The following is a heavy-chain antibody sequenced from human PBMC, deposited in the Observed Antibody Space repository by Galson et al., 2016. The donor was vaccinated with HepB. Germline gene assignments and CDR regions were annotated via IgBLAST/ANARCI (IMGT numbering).Heavy chain of an antibody. V-gene: IGHV4-61*02. CDR2: INSGGST. J-gene: IGHJ4*02. Sequence: TLSLTCTVSGGSISSGSYYWSWIRQPAGKGLEWIGRINSGGSTNYDPSLKSRVTISIDTSKSQFYLNLNSVTAADTAVYYCARKYSSGGFDYFDYWGQGTLVTVSS. D-gene: IGHD6-19*01. CDR1: GGSISSGSYY. CDR3: ARKYSSGGFDYFDY.